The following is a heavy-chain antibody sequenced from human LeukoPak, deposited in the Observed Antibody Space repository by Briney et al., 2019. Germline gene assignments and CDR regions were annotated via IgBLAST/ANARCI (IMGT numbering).Heavy chain of an antibody. V-gene: IGHV3-74*01. Sequence: GGSLRLSCADSGFTFSTYWIHWVRQTPGKGLDWVSRINPDGSYTSYADSVKGRSTISRDNARNTLYLQMDSLRVEDTALYYCAMDLAGYHDSWGQGTLVTVSS. CDR1: GFTFSTYW. CDR3: AMDLAGYHDS. D-gene: IGHD3-9*01. J-gene: IGHJ4*02. CDR2: INPDGSYT.